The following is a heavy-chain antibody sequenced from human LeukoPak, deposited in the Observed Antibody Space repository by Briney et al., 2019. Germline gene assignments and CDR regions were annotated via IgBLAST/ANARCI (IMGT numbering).Heavy chain of an antibody. CDR1: GYSISSGYY. J-gene: IGHJ4*02. CDR3: ARRGYSGYDPLPHFDY. D-gene: IGHD5-12*01. Sequence: SETLSLTCTVSGYSISSGYYWGWIRQPPGKGLEWIGSIYHSGSTYYNPSLKSRVTISVDTSKNQFSLKLSSVTAADTAVYYCARRGYSGYDPLPHFDYWGQGTLVTVSS. V-gene: IGHV4-38-2*02. CDR2: IYHSGST.